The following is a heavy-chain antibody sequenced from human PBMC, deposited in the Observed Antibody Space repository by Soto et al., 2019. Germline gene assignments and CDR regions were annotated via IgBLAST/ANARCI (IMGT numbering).Heavy chain of an antibody. D-gene: IGHD3-16*02. J-gene: IGHJ4*02. Sequence: SETLSLTCTVSGGSISSSSYYWGWIRQPPGKGLEWIGSIYYSGSTYYNPSLKSRVTISVDTSKNQFSLKLSSVTAADTAVYNCARAFYDYIWGSYRLNDYFDYWGQGTLVTVSS. CDR2: IYYSGST. V-gene: IGHV4-39*01. CDR3: ARAFYDYIWGSYRLNDYFDY. CDR1: GGSISSSSYY.